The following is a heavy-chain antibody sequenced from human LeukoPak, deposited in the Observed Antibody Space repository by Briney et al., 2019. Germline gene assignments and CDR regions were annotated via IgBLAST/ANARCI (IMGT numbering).Heavy chain of an antibody. CDR1: GFTVSSNY. D-gene: IGHD4-17*01. Sequence: PGGSLRLSCAASGFTVSSNYMSWVRQAPGKGLEWVSVSYSGGTTYYADSVKGRFTISRDNSKNTLYLQMNSLRAEDTAVYYCARIDYGDYVEYWGQGTLVTVSS. J-gene: IGHJ4*02. V-gene: IGHV3-66*01. CDR2: SYSGGTT. CDR3: ARIDYGDYVEY.